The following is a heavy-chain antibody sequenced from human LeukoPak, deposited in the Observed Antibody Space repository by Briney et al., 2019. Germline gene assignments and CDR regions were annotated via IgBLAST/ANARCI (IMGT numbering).Heavy chain of an antibody. Sequence: PSETLSLTCTVSGGSISSSSYYWGWIRQPPGKGLEWFGSIYYSGSTYYNPSLKSRVTITVDTSKNQFSLKLSSVTAADTTVYYCARSHIVAVTGFAFDIWGQGTLVTVSS. CDR2: IYYSGST. J-gene: IGHJ3*02. CDR3: ARSHIVAVTGFAFDI. CDR1: GGSISSSSYY. V-gene: IGHV4-39*01. D-gene: IGHD2-21*02.